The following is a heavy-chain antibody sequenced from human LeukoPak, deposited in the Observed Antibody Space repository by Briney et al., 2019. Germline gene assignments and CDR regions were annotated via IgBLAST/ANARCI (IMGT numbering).Heavy chain of an antibody. D-gene: IGHD4-11*01. CDR3: ASLTVTNDEFDY. J-gene: IGHJ4*02. V-gene: IGHV3-33*01. CDR2: IWYDGSNK. CDR1: GFTFSSYG. Sequence: GGSLRLSCAASGFTFSSYGMHWVRQAPGKGLEWVAVIWYDGSNKYYADSMKGRFTISRDNSKNTLYLQMNSLRAEDTAVYYCASLTVTNDEFDYWGQGTLVTVSS.